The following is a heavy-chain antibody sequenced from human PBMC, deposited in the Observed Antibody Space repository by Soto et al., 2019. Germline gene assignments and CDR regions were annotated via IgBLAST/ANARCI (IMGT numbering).Heavy chain of an antibody. Sequence: PGGSLRLSCAVSGFTFNSYSMNWVLQAPGKGLEWVSSISSFSNYMYYTDSVKGRFTISRDNARNSLYLQMNSLRAEDTAVYYSARAGGYISITPNPRAYSMDCWGPGTTVTLSS. CDR3: ARAGGYISITPNPRAYSMDC. CDR2: ISSFSNYM. D-gene: IGHD3-10*01. J-gene: IGHJ6*02. V-gene: IGHV3-21*01. CDR1: GFTFNSYS.